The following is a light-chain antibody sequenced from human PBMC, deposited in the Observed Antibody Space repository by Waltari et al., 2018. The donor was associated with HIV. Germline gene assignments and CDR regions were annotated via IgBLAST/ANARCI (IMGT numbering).Light chain of an antibody. V-gene: IGLV1-40*01. CDR1: SPTIGAGYA. Sequence: QSVLTQPPSVSGAPGQRVTISCTGSSPTIGAGYAVHRYQQLPGTAPKLLIYANNNRASGVPDRFSGSKFGPSASLAITGLQAEDEANYYCQSYDSGLSGSVFGGGTKLTVL. CDR3: QSYDSGLSGSV. J-gene: IGLJ2*01. CDR2: ANN.